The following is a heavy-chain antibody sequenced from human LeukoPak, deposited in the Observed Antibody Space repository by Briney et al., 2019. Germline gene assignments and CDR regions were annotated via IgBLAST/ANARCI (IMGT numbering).Heavy chain of an antibody. V-gene: IGHV4-59*01. J-gene: IGHJ5*02. CDR1: GGSISSYY. CDR3: ARGTGTYDFWSGYQFNWFDP. Sequence: SSETLSLTCTVSGGSISSYYWSWIRQPPGKGLEWIGYIYYSGSTNYNPSLKSRVTISVDTSKNQFSLKLSSVTAAGTAVYYCARGTGTYDFWSGYQFNWFDPWGQGTLDTVSS. D-gene: IGHD3-3*01. CDR2: IYYSGST.